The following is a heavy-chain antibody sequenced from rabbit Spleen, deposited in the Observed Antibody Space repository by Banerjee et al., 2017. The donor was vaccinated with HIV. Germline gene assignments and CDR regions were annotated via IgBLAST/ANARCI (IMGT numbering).Heavy chain of an antibody. CDR2: IYTSRGST. J-gene: IGHJ4*01. CDR3: ARDLDAVIGWNFGW. Sequence: QQQLEESGGGLVKPGGTLTLTCKASGIDLSSYYYMCWVGQAPGKGLELIACIYTSRGSTWYASWVNGRFTISSHNAQNTLYLQLNSLTAADTATYFCARDLDAVIGWNFGWWGPGTLVTVS. D-gene: IGHD1-1*01. V-gene: IGHV1S43*01. CDR1: GIDLSSYYY.